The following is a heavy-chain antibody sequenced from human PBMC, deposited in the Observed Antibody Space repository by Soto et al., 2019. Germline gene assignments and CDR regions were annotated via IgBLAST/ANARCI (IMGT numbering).Heavy chain of an antibody. V-gene: IGHV1-18*01. J-gene: IGHJ5*02. CDR1: AYTFTTYG. D-gene: IGHD2-2*02. CDR3: ARGDCSGTTCYTQGGWFDP. CDR2: ISAYNGDT. Sequence: ASVKVSCKASAYTFTTYGINWVRQAPGQGLEWMAWISAYNGDTKYAQKFQGRVTMTTDTSTSTAYMELRSLRSDDTAVYYCARGDCSGTTCYTQGGWFDPWGQGTLVTVSS.